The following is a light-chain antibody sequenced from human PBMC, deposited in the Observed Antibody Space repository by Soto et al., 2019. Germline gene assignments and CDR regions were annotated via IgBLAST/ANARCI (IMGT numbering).Light chain of an antibody. CDR3: CLYAGSYIFVV. J-gene: IGLJ2*01. Sequence: QSALTQPRSVSGSPGQSLTISCTGTSSDVGGYSYVSWYQQHPGKAPKLVIYDVNKRPSGVPDRFSGSKSGNTASLTISGLQAEDEADYYCCLYAGSYIFVVFGGGTKLTVL. CDR2: DVN. V-gene: IGLV2-11*01. CDR1: SSDVGGYSY.